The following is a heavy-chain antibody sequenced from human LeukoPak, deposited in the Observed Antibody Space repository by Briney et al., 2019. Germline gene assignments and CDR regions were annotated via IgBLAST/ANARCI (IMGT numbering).Heavy chain of an antibody. J-gene: IGHJ4*02. CDR3: ARGSYRPDY. CDR2: ISSGSTI. CDR1: GFTFSSYE. V-gene: IGHV3-48*03. Sequence: GGSLRLSCAASGFTFSSYEMNWVRQAPGKGLEWVSYISSGSTIYDADSVKGRFTISRDNAKNSLYLQMNSLRAEDTAVYYCARGSYRPDYWGQGTLVTVSS. D-gene: IGHD3-10*01.